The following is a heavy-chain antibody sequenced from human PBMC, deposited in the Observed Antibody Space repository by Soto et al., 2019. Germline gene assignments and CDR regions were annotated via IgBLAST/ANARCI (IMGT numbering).Heavy chain of an antibody. CDR2: IYHSGST. D-gene: IGHD6-13*01. Sequence: SETLSLTCAVSGGSISSSNWWSWVRQPPGKGLEWIGEIYHSGSTNYNPSLKSRVTISVDKSKNQFSLKLSSVTAADTAVYYCARVKSSSPSSQADYWGQGTLVTVSS. CDR1: GGSISSSNW. V-gene: IGHV4-4*02. CDR3: ARVKSSSPSSQADY. J-gene: IGHJ4*02.